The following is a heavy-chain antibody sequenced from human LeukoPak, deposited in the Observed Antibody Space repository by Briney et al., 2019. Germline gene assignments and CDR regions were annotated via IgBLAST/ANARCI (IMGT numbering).Heavy chain of an antibody. CDR3: AREGYYYDSSGYRYFDY. Sequence: PSETLSLTCTVSGGSISSSSYYWGWIRQPPGKGLEWIGNIYYIGSTYYNPSLKSRVTISVDTSKNQFSLKLSSVTAADTAVYYCAREGYYYDSSGYRYFDYWGQGTLVTVSS. D-gene: IGHD3-22*01. V-gene: IGHV4-39*07. CDR2: IYYIGST. CDR1: GGSISSSSYY. J-gene: IGHJ4*02.